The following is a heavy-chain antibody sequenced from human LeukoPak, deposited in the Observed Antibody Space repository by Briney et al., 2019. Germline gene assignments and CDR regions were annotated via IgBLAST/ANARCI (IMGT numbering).Heavy chain of an antibody. D-gene: IGHD6-19*01. CDR3: AKAAGSIAVAGPDY. J-gene: IGHJ4*02. CDR1: GFTFGDYA. Sequence: GRSLRLSCAASGFTFGDYAMHWVRQAPGKGLEWVSGISWNSGSIGYADSVKGRFTISRDNAKNSLYLQMNSLRAEDTALYYCAKAAGSIAVAGPDYWGQGTLVTVSS. CDR2: ISWNSGSI. V-gene: IGHV3-9*01.